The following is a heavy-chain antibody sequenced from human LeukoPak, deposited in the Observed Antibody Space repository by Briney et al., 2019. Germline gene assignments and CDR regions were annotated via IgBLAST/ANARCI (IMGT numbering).Heavy chain of an antibody. CDR2: IIPIFGTA. CDR3: ARELSRAYYDFWSGPDNNWFDP. Sequence: GSSVKVSCKASGGTFSSYAISWVRQAPGQGLEWMGGIIPIFGTANYAQKFQGRVTITADESTSTAYMELSSLRSGDTAVYYCARELSRAYYDFWSGPDNNWFDPWGQGTLVTVSS. D-gene: IGHD3-3*01. V-gene: IGHV1-69*01. J-gene: IGHJ5*02. CDR1: GGTFSSYA.